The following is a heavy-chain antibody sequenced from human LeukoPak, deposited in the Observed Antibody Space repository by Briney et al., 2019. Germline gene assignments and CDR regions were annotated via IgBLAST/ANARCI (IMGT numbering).Heavy chain of an antibody. CDR1: GYTFTNYD. V-gene: IGHV1-8*01. J-gene: IGHJ5*02. Sequence: ASVKVSCKASGYTFTNYDVNWVRQATGQGLEWMGWMNPNSGDTGYAQKFQGRVTMTRVTSISTAYMELSSLTSEDTAVYYCARGYSSSWSNWFDPWGQGTLVTVSS. CDR2: MNPNSGDT. D-gene: IGHD6-13*01. CDR3: ARGYSSSWSNWFDP.